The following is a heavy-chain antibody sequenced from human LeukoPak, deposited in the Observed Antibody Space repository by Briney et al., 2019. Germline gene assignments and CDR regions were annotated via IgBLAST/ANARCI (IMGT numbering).Heavy chain of an antibody. CDR2: ISSSGSYI. Sequence: GGSLRLSCAASGFTFSSYSMNWVRQAPRKGLEWVSSISSSGSYIYYADSVKGRFTISRDKANKSLYLQMNSRVAPVPAVSYCARDLGEQGSSWYDDYWGQGNLVTVSS. CDR3: ARDLGEQGSSWYDDY. D-gene: IGHD6-13*01. CDR1: GFTFSSYS. V-gene: IGHV3-21*01. J-gene: IGHJ4*02.